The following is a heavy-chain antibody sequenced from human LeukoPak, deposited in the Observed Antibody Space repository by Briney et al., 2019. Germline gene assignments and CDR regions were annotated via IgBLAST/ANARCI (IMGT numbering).Heavy chain of an antibody. Sequence: PGGSLRLSCAASGFTFSSYAMSWVRQAPGKGLEWVSAISGSGGSTYYADSVKGRFTISRDNSKNTLYLQMNSLKAEDTAVYYCAKDGHLVGWQLANHYYGMDVWGQGTTVTVSS. V-gene: IGHV3-23*01. D-gene: IGHD6-6*01. CDR1: GFTFSSYA. J-gene: IGHJ6*02. CDR2: ISGSGGST. CDR3: AKDGHLVGWQLANHYYGMDV.